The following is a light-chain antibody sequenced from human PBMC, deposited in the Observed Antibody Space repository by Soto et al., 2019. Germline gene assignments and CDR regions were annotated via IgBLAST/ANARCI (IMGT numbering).Light chain of an antibody. CDR1: SSNIGKNA. CDR3: AVWDDSLNGPV. Sequence: QSVVTQPPSMSAAPRQRATISCSGSSSNIGKNAVNWYQQLPGKAPRLLVYYDDLLSSGVSDRFSGSKSGTSASLAISGLQSEDEADYYCAVWDDSLNGPVFGGGTKLTVL. CDR2: YDD. J-gene: IGLJ2*01. V-gene: IGLV1-36*01.